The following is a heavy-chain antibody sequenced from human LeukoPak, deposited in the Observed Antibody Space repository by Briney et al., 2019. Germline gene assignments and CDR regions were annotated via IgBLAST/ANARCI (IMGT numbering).Heavy chain of an antibody. CDR2: IYYTGIT. CDR3: ARDYSTSYYYYGMDL. Sequence: PSETLSLTCAVYGGSISNYYWSWIRQPPGKGLEWIGYIYYTGITNYNPSLKSRVTISVDTSKNQFSLKLNSVTAADTAVYYCARDYSTSYYYYGMDLWGQGTTVTVSS. D-gene: IGHD4-11*01. J-gene: IGHJ6*02. V-gene: IGHV4-59*01. CDR1: GGSISNYY.